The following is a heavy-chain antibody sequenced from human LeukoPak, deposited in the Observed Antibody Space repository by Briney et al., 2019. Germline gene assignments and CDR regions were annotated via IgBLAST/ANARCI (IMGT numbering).Heavy chain of an antibody. CDR1: GFTFSGFW. CDR2: ISFDGSDA. D-gene: IGHD2-2*01. Sequence: GGSLRLSCAASGFTFSGFWMHWVRQAPGKGLVWVSCISFDGSDATYADSVKGRFTISRDNSKNTLYLQMNSLRAEDTAVYYCAKVVGSSTSGFDYWGQGTLVTVSS. J-gene: IGHJ4*02. V-gene: IGHV3-74*01. CDR3: AKVVGSSTSGFDY.